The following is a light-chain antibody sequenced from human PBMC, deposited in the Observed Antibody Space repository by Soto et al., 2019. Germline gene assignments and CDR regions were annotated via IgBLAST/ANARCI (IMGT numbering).Light chain of an antibody. J-gene: IGKJ1*01. V-gene: IGKV4-1*01. CDR2: WAS. CDR3: QQYYSTPWT. CDR1: QSVLYSSNNKNY. Sequence: DIVMTQSPDSLVVSLGERATFNCKYSQSVLYSSNNKNYLAWYQQKPGQPPKLLIYWASTRESGVPDRFSGSGSGTDFTLTISSLQAEDVAVYYCQQYYSTPWTFGQGTKVEIK.